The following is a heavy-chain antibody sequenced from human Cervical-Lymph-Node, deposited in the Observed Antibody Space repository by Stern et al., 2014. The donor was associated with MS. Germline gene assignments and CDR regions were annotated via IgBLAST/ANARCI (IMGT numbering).Heavy chain of an antibody. J-gene: IGHJ6*02. V-gene: IGHV4-31*03. CDR2: IYYYGGS. Sequence: QVQLQESGPGLVKPSQTLSLTCTVSGDSISSGAYFWTWIRQHPGKGLGWIGYIYYYGGSLYNPSLKSRVTISVDTSKDQFSLKLSSVTAADTAVYYCARLGRIELYGDYQRGGMDVWGQGTTVTVSS. D-gene: IGHD4-17*01. CDR3: ARLGRIELYGDYQRGGMDV. CDR1: GDSISSGAYF.